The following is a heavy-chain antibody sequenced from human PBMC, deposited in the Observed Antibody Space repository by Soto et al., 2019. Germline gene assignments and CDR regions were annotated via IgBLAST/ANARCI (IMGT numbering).Heavy chain of an antibody. Sequence: KTGGSLRLSCTVSGFAFNNYGINWVRQAPGKGLEWVSSISKSDYTYYSDSVKGRFTISRDNAKNSVSLQMNTLRVEDTAVYYCAREDSIIIPAVSDFWCQGTLVTVSS. V-gene: IGHV3-21*01. CDR3: AREDSIIIPAVSDF. J-gene: IGHJ4*02. D-gene: IGHD2-2*01. CDR1: GFAFNNYG. CDR2: ISKSDYT.